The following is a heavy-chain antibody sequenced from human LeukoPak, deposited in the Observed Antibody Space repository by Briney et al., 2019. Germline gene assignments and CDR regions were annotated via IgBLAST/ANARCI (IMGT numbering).Heavy chain of an antibody. Sequence: GRSLRLSCAASGFTFSSYGMHWVRQAPGKGLEWVAVVWYDGSNKYYADSVKGRFTISRDNSKNTLYLQMNSLRAEDTAVYYCARGQLVVPAAVRHWGQGTLVTVSS. J-gene: IGHJ4*02. V-gene: IGHV3-33*01. D-gene: IGHD2-2*01. CDR1: GFTFSSYG. CDR3: ARGQLVVPAAVRH. CDR2: VWYDGSNK.